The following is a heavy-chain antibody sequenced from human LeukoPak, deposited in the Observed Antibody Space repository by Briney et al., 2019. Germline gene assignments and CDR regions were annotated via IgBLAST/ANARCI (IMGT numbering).Heavy chain of an antibody. D-gene: IGHD2-2*02. V-gene: IGHV3-9*01. J-gene: IGHJ4*02. CDR3: AKDLIPAAISGVLYS. CDR1: GFTFDDYA. Sequence: GGSLRLSCAASGFTFDDYAMHWVRQAPGKGLEWVSGISWNGGSIGYADSVKGRLTISRDNAKNSLYLQMNSLRAEDTALYYCAKDLIPAAISGVLYSWGQGTLVTVSS. CDR2: ISWNGGSI.